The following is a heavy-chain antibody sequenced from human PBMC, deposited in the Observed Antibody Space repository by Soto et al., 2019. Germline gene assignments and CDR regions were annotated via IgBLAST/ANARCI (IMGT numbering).Heavy chain of an antibody. V-gene: IGHV3-53*01. CDR1: GFTVSSNY. CDR3: AREHDSSGYYGWDYYYGMDV. J-gene: IGHJ6*02. Sequence: GGSLRLSCAASGFTVSSNYMSWVRQAPGKGLEWVSVIYSGGSTYYADSVKGRFTISRDNSKNTLYLQMNSLRAEDTAVYYCAREHDSSGYYGWDYYYGMDVWGQGTTVTVSS. CDR2: IYSGGST. D-gene: IGHD3-22*01.